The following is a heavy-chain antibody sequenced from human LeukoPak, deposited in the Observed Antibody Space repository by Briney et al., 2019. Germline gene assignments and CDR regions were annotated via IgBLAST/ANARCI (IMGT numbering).Heavy chain of an antibody. V-gene: IGHV3-23*01. D-gene: IGHD3-3*01. CDR2: ISGSGGST. Sequence: PGGSLRLSCAASGFTFSSYAMSWVRQAPGKGLEWVSAISGSGGSTYYADSVKGRFTISRDNSKNTLYLQMNSLRAEDTAVYYCAKDYVGKTFWSGYPYYFDYWGQGTLVTVSS. J-gene: IGHJ4*02. CDR3: AKDYVGKTFWSGYPYYFDY. CDR1: GFTFSSYA.